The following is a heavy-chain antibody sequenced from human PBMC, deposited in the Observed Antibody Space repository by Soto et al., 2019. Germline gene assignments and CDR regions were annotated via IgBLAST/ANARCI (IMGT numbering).Heavy chain of an antibody. CDR3: ARVEGYFDY. J-gene: IGHJ4*02. D-gene: IGHD3-3*01. V-gene: IGHV1-8*01. CDR2: MNPNSGNT. Sequence: ASVKVSCKASGYTFTSYDINWVRQATGQGLEWMGWMNPNSGNTGYAQKFQGRVTITADKSTSTAYMELSSLRSEDTAVYYCARVEGYFDYWGQGTLVTVSS. CDR1: GYTFTSYD.